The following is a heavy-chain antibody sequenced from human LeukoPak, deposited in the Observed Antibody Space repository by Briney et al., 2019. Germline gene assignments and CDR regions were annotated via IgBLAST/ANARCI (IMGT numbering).Heavy chain of an antibody. J-gene: IGHJ3*02. CDR2: IYYSGST. V-gene: IGHV4-59*08. CDR3: ARRSRMTTIDAFDI. CDR1: GGSISSYY. D-gene: IGHD5-24*01. Sequence: PSETLSLTCTVSGGSISSYYWSWIRQPPGKGLEWIGYIYYSGSTNYNPSLKSRVTIPVDTSKNQFFLKLSSVTAADTAVYYCARRSRMTTIDAFDIWGQGTMVTVSS.